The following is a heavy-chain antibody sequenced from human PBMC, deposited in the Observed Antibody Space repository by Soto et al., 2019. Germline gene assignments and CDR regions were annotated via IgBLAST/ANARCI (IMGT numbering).Heavy chain of an antibody. CDR1: GGAISSSDW. D-gene: IGHD3-22*01. CDR2: IYNNVST. CDR3: AIDSRGDDSSGYYYFHYYYGMDV. Sequence: PSGTLEFTGAVSGGAISSSDWSSWVRPPPRKVLEGIGEIYNNVSTNSIPPLKSRVTISVDKSKNQFYLKLSSVTAADTAVYYCAIDSRGDDSSGYYYFHYYYGMDVWGQGTTVT. V-gene: IGHV4-4*02. J-gene: IGHJ6*02.